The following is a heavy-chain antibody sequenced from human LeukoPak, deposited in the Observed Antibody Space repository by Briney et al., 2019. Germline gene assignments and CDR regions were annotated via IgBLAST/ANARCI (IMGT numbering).Heavy chain of an antibody. V-gene: IGHV3-23*01. J-gene: IGHJ4*02. CDR3: AKDFRIGDAAHFDY. D-gene: IGHD2-15*01. Sequence: GGSLRLSCVGSGFTFRSHAMSWVRQAPEKGLEFVSGIYENGGNTYYADSVKGRFSISRDNSKNTLYLQMDSLRGEDTAVYYCAKDFRIGDAAHFDYWGQGALVTVSS. CDR1: GFTFRSHA. CDR2: IYENGGNT.